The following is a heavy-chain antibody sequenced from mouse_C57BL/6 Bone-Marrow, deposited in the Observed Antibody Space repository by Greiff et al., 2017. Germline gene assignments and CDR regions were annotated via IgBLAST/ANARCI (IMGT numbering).Heavy chain of an antibody. D-gene: IGHD1-1*01. Sequence: ESGPGLVKPSQSLSLTCSVTGYSITSGYYWNWIRQLPGNKLEWMGYIRYDGSNNYNPSLKNRISITRDTSKNQFFLKLNSVTTGDTATYYCARAHCYGSSCDYAMDYWGQGTSVTVSS. CDR2: IRYDGSN. CDR1: GYSITSGYY. V-gene: IGHV3-6*01. J-gene: IGHJ4*01. CDR3: ARAHCYGSSCDYAMDY.